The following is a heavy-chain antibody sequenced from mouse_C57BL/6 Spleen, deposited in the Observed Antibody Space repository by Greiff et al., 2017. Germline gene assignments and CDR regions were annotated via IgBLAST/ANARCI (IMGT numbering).Heavy chain of an antibody. V-gene: IGHV1-39*01. J-gene: IGHJ2*01. CDR3: ARGGVVGRGYYFDY. Sequence: EVKLVESGPELVKPGASVKISCKASGYSFTDYNMNWVKQSNGKSLEWIGVINPNYGTTSYNQKFKGKATLTVDQSSSTAYMQLNSLTSEDSAVYDGARGGVVGRGYYFDYWGQGTTLTVSS. CDR2: INPNYGTT. D-gene: IGHD1-1*01. CDR1: GYSFTDYN.